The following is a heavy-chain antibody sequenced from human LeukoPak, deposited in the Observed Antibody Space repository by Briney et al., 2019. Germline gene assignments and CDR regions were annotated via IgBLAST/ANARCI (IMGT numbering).Heavy chain of an antibody. J-gene: IGHJ4*02. D-gene: IGHD2-2*01. CDR2: IIPIFGTA. V-gene: IGHV1-69*13. CDR3: VGGTDCSGTSCYSRFAAPDY. Sequence: ASVKVSCKASGGTFSSYAISWVRQAPGQGLEWMGGIIPIFGTANYAQKFQGRVTITADESTSTAYMELSSLRSEDTAVYYCVGGTDCSGTSCYSRFAAPDYWGQGALVTVSS. CDR1: GGTFSSYA.